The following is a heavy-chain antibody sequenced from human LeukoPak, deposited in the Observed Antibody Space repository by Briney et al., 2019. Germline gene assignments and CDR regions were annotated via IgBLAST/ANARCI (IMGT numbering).Heavy chain of an antibody. CDR3: ARSSDYDILTGYYRSYFDH. V-gene: IGHV4-4*09. Sequence: SETLSLTCTVSGGSISSYYWSWIRQPPGKGLEWIGYIYTSGSTNYNPSLKSRVTISVDTSKNQFSLKLSSVTAADTAVCYCARSSDYDILTGYYRSYFDHWGQGTLVTVSS. CDR1: GGSISSYY. D-gene: IGHD3-9*01. J-gene: IGHJ4*02. CDR2: IYTSGST.